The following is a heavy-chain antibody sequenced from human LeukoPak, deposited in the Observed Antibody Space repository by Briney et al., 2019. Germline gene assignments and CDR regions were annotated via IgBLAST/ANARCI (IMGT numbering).Heavy chain of an antibody. CDR1: GFTFSSYW. CDR3: ARDGSEYYDFWSGRPGPNWYFDL. D-gene: IGHD3-3*01. CDR2: IKQDGSEK. V-gene: IGHV3-7*03. J-gene: IGHJ2*01. Sequence: GGSLRLSCAASGFTFSSYWMSWVRQAPGKGLEWVANIKQDGSEKYYVDSVKGRFTISRDNAKNLLYLQMNSLRAEDTAVYYCARDGSEYYDFWSGRPGPNWYFDLWGRGTLVTVSS.